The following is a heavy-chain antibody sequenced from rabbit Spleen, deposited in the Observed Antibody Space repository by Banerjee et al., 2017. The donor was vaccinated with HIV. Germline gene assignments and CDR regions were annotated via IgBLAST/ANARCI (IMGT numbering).Heavy chain of an antibody. J-gene: IGHJ6*01. CDR3: ARDSSYTYAYTL. Sequence: QSLEESGGGLVKPGGSLTLTCTASGFSFSSNHWICWVRQAPGKGLEWIGCIYTGSGSTYYASWAKGRFTSSKTSSTVTLQMTSLTAADTATYFCARDSSYTYAYTLWGPGTLVTVS. CDR1: GFSFSSNHW. CDR2: IYTGSGST. D-gene: IGHD6-1*01. V-gene: IGHV1S40*01.